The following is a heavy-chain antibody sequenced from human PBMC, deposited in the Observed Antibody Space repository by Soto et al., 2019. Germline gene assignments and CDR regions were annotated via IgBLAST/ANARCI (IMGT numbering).Heavy chain of an antibody. V-gene: IGHV1-69*13. CDR2: VIPIFGTA. D-gene: IGHD2-8*01. J-gene: IGHJ4*02. Sequence: SVKVSCKASGGTFSSYSISWVRQAPGQGLEWMGGVIPIFGTANYAQKFQARVTITADESTSTAYMELSSLRSEDTAVYYCARVAASCTNGVCYNHFDYWGQGTLVTVSS. CDR3: ARVAASCTNGVCYNHFDY. CDR1: GGTFSSYS.